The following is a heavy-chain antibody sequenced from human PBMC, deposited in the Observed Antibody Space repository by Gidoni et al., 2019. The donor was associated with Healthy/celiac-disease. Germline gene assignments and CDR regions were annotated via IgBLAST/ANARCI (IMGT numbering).Heavy chain of an antibody. CDR1: GFTFSSYG. D-gene: IGHD3-3*01. CDR3: AKSHMQEVFDYFDY. CDR2: ISYDGSNK. Sequence: QVQLVESGGGVAQPGRSLRLSCAASGFTFSSYGMHWVRQAPGKGLEWVAVISYDGSNKYYADSVKGRFTISRDNSKNTLYLQMNSLRAEDTAVYYCAKSHMQEVFDYFDYWGQGTLVTVSS. J-gene: IGHJ4*02. V-gene: IGHV3-30*18.